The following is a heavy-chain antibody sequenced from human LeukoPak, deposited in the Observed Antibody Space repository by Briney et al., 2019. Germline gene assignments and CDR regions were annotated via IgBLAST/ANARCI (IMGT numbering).Heavy chain of an antibody. Sequence: SQTLSLTCAISGDSVSSNSATWNWIRQSPLRGLEWLGRTYYRSKWYNDYAVSMKSRVTINPDTSKNQFSLQLNSVTPEDTAVYYCARDKGGRGSAFDIWGQGTMVTVSS. V-gene: IGHV6-1*01. CDR2: TYYRSKWYN. CDR1: GDSVSSNSAT. CDR3: ARDKGGRGSAFDI. J-gene: IGHJ3*02. D-gene: IGHD2-15*01.